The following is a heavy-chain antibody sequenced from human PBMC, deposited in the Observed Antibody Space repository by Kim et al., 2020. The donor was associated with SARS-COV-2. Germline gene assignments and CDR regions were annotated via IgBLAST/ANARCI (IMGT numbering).Heavy chain of an antibody. CDR2: IYYSGST. CDR1: GGSVSSGSYY. CDR3: ARAYVDTAMVL. D-gene: IGHD5-18*01. Sequence: SETLSLTCTVSGGSVSSGSYYWSWIRQPPGKGLEWIGYIYYSGSTNYNPSLKSRVTISVDTSKNQFSLKLSSVTAADTAVYYCARAYVDTAMVLWGQGTLVTVSS. J-gene: IGHJ4*02. V-gene: IGHV4-61*01.